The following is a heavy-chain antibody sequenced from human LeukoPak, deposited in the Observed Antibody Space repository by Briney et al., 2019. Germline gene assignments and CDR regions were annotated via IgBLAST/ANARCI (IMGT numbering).Heavy chain of an antibody. CDR2: ISSSGSTI. Sequence: GGSLRLSCAASGFTFSDYYMSWIRQAPGKGLEWVSYISSSGSTIYYADSVKGRFTISRDNAKNSLYLQMNSLRAEDTAVYYCARVSSSEAGYDAFDIWGQGTMVTVSS. CDR3: ARVSSSEAGYDAFDI. J-gene: IGHJ3*02. V-gene: IGHV3-11*04. CDR1: GFTFSDYY. D-gene: IGHD6-19*01.